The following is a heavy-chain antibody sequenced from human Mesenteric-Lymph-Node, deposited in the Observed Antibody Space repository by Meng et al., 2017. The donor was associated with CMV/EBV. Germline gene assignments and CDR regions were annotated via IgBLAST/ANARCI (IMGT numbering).Heavy chain of an antibody. Sequence: GGSLRLSCAASGFTFSSYWMHWVRQAPGKGLVWVSRIYSDGSSTNYADSVKGRFTMSRDNAKNTLYLQMNSLRAEDTAVYYCAKVGAHRDWFDPWGQGTLVTVSS. CDR3: AKVGAHRDWFDP. CDR1: GFTFSSYW. V-gene: IGHV3-74*01. D-gene: IGHD1-26*01. CDR2: IYSDGSST. J-gene: IGHJ5*02.